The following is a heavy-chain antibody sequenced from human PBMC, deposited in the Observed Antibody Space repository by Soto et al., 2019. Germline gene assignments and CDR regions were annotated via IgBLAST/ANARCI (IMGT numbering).Heavy chain of an antibody. CDR1: GGSISSYY. CDR3: ARRRGSGSPGKDWFDP. CDR2: IYYSGST. Sequence: SETLSLTCTVSGGSISSYYWSWIRQPPGKGLEWIGYIYYSGSTNYNPSLKSRVTISVDTSKNQFSLKLSSVTAADTAVYYCARRRGSGSPGKDWFDPWGQGTLVTVSS. J-gene: IGHJ5*02. V-gene: IGHV4-59*08. D-gene: IGHD3-10*01.